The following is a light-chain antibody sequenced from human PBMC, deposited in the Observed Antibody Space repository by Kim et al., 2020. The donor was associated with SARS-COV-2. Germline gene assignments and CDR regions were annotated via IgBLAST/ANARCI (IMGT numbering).Light chain of an antibody. CDR3: QQYGSSWT. Sequence: EIVFTQSPGTLSLSPGERATLSCRASQSVSSSYLAWYQQKPGQAPRLLIYGASSSATGIPDRFSGSESGTDFTFTISRLEPEDFAVYYCQQYGSSWTFGQGTKVDIK. CDR2: GAS. J-gene: IGKJ1*01. CDR1: QSVSSSY. V-gene: IGKV3-20*01.